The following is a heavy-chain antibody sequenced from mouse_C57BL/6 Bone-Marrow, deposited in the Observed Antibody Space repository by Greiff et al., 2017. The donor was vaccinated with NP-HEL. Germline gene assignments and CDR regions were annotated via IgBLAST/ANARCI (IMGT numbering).Heavy chain of an antibody. V-gene: IGHV5-17*01. J-gene: IGHJ4*01. CDR2: ISSGSSNI. CDR3: ARGSYYSNYGGAMDY. D-gene: IGHD2-5*01. Sequence: EVHLVESGGGLVKPGGSLKLSCAASGFTFSDYGMHWVRQAPEKGLEWVAYISSGSSNIYYADTVKGRFTISRDNAKNTLFLQMTSLRSEDTAMYYCARGSYYSNYGGAMDYWGQGTSVTVSS. CDR1: GFTFSDYG.